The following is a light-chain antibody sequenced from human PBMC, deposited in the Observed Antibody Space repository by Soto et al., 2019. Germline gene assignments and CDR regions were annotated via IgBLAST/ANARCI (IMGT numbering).Light chain of an antibody. CDR3: QQRSNWPSLT. CDR1: QIISSSY. J-gene: IGKJ4*01. Sequence: ESVLTESTGTLSLSLVERATLFCRHSQIISSSYLAWYQQTPRQAPRLLIYGASTRATGIPARLSGSGSGTEFTLTISSLEPEDFAVYYCQQRSNWPSLTVGGGTKGDIK. CDR2: GAS. V-gene: IGKV3D-20*02.